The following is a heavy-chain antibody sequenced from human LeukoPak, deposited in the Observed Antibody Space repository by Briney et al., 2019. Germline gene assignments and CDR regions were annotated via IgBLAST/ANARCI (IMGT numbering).Heavy chain of an antibody. CDR1: GGSISSGSYY. CDR2: IYTSGST. Sequence: SQTLSLTCTVSGGSISSGSYYWSWIRQPAGKGLEWIGRIYTSGSTNYNPSLKSRVTISIDTSKNQFSLKLTSVTAADTSVYYCARQTGSGLFILPGGQGTLVTASS. CDR3: ARQTGSGLFILP. J-gene: IGHJ4*02. D-gene: IGHD3/OR15-3a*01. V-gene: IGHV4-61*02.